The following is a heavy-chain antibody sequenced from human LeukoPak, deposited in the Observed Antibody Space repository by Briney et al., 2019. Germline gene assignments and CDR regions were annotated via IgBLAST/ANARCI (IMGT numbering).Heavy chain of an antibody. V-gene: IGHV4-59*12. J-gene: IGHJ4*02. CDR2: IYHSGST. D-gene: IGHD2-15*01. CDR3: ARGLHIVVHTRFDY. CDR1: GASMSTYY. Sequence: SETLSLTCTVSGASMSTYYWSWIRQPPGKGLEWIAYIYHSGSTNYNPSLKSRVTISVDTSKNQFSLKLSSVTAADTAVYYCARGLHIVVHTRFDYWGQGTLVTVSS.